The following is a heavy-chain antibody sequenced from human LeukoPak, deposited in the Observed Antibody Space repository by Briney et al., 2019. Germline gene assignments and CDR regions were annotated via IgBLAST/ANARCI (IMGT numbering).Heavy chain of an antibody. CDR1: GYTFTSYD. CDR3: ARVRYYYDSSGYYPLDY. CDR2: MNPNSGNT. Sequence: GASVKVSCKASGYTFTSYDINWVRQATGQGLEWMGWMNPNSGNTGYAQKFQGRVTITRNTSISTAYMELSSLRSEDTAVYYCARVRYYYDSSGYYPLDYWGQGTLVTVSS. J-gene: IGHJ4*02. D-gene: IGHD3-22*01. V-gene: IGHV1-8*03.